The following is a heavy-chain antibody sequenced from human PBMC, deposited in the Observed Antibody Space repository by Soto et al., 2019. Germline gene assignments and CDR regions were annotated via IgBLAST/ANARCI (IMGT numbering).Heavy chain of an antibody. CDR3: AHKPYSSRWAVDY. CDR2: IYWDDDK. V-gene: IGHV2-5*02. J-gene: IGHJ4*02. CDR1: GFSLSTNGVG. D-gene: IGHD6-13*01. Sequence: QITLKESGPPLVKPTQTLTLTCTFSGFSLSTNGVGVGWIRQPPGKALEWLALIYWDDDKRYSPSLKTRPTSTKDTSKNQVVLTMTTMDPVDTATYYCAHKPYSSRWAVDYWGQGTLVTVSS.